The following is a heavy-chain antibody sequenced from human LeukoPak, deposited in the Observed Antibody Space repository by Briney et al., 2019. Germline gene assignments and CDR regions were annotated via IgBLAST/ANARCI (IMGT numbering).Heavy chain of an antibody. CDR1: GFTFSSYA. V-gene: IGHV3-30-3*01. D-gene: IGHD3-10*01. J-gene: IGHJ2*01. Sequence: GGSLRLSCAASGFTFSSYAMSWVRQAPGKGLEWVAVISYDGSNKYYADSVKGRFTISRDNSKNTLYLQMNSLRAEDTAVYYCARDPYYYGSGSYLGYFDLWGRGTLVTVSS. CDR3: ARDPYYYGSGSYLGYFDL. CDR2: ISYDGSNK.